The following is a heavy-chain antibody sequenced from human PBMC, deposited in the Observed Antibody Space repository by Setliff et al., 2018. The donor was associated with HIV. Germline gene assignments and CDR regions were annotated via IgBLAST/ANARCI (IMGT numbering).Heavy chain of an antibody. Sequence: SETLSLTCTVSGASISSSGYYWGWIRQPPGKGLEWIGTIYYSGSTYYNPSLKSRVTISVDTSKNQFSLKLSSVTAADTAVYYCARIGSHKIRDAFDIWGQGTMVTVSS. J-gene: IGHJ3*02. V-gene: IGHV4-39*07. CDR3: ARIGSHKIRDAFDI. CDR1: GASISSSGYY. D-gene: IGHD1-26*01. CDR2: IYYSGST.